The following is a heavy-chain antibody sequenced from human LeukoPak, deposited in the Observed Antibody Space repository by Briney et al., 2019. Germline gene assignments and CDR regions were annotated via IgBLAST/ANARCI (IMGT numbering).Heavy chain of an antibody. CDR1: GFPFSDYS. Sequence: GGSLRLSCAASGFPFSDYSMNWVRQAPGKGLEWISYVGIDSGNTYYADSVKGRFTISADKAKNSLVLQMNSLRVEDTAVYYCARDYKYAFDNWGQGTLVTVSS. CDR2: VGIDSGNT. CDR3: ARDYKYAFDN. D-gene: IGHD5-24*01. J-gene: IGHJ4*02. V-gene: IGHV3-48*01.